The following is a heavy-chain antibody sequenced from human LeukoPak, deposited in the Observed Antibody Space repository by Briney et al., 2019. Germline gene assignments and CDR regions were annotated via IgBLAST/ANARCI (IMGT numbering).Heavy chain of an antibody. J-gene: IGHJ4*02. CDR2: INHSGST. CDR1: GGSFSGYY. CDR3: ARGGIQLWLPFDY. D-gene: IGHD5-18*01. V-gene: IGHV4-34*01. Sequence: PSETLSLTCAVYGGSFSGYYWSWIRQPPGKGLEWIGEINHSGSTNYNPSLTSRVTISVDTSKNQFSLKLSSVTAADTAVYYCARGGIQLWLPFDYWGQGTLVTVSS.